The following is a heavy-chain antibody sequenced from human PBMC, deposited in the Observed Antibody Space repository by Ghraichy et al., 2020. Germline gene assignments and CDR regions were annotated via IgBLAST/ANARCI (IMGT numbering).Heavy chain of an antibody. J-gene: IGHJ4*02. V-gene: IGHV3-23*01. CDR2: ISGSGDTT. D-gene: IGHD5-12*01. Sequence: GGSLRLSCAASGFTFSSYAMSWVRQAPGKGLEWVSAISGSGDTTYYADSVKGRFTISRDNSENTLYLQMNSLRAEDTAIYSCAKDAGYRGYDWVFDYWGQGTLVTVSS. CDR1: GFTFSSYA. CDR3: AKDAGYRGYDWVFDY.